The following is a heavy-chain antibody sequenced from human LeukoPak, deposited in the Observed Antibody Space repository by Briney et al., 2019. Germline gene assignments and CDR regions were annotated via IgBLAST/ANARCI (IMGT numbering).Heavy chain of an antibody. CDR1: GFTFSSYW. CDR3: ARVELRGIYYYYYMYV. V-gene: IGHV3-7*01. J-gene: IGHJ6*03. D-gene: IGHD3-10*01. CDR2: IKQDGSEK. Sequence: RGGSLSLFCATSGFTFSSYWMSWVRQAPGKGLEGVANIKQDGSEKYYVDSVKGRFPISRDNAKNSLYLQMNSLRAEDTAVYYCARVELRGIYYYYYMYVWGKGCSVSLSS.